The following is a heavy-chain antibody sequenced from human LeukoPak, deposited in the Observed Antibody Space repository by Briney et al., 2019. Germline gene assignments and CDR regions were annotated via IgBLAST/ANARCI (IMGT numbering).Heavy chain of an antibody. CDR2: INTNTGNP. J-gene: IGHJ5*02. V-gene: IGHV7-4-1*02. CDR3: ARELLVPAVSPWFDP. CDR1: GYTFTSYA. Sequence: ASVKVSCKASGYTFTSYAMNWVRQAPGQGLEWMGWINTNTGNPTYAQGFTGRFVFSLDTSVSTAYLQISSLKAEDTAVYYCARELLVPAVSPWFDPWGQGTLVTVSS. D-gene: IGHD2-2*01.